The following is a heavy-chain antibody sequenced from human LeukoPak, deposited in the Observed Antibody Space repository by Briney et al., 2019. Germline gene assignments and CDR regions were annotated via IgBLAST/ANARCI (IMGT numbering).Heavy chain of an antibody. V-gene: IGHV3-53*05. CDR1: GLTVSSNY. CDR2: LFSGGTT. Sequence: GGFLRVSCAASGLTVSSNYMSWVRQAPGKGLEWVSVLFSGGTTYYADSVKGRFAISRDNSKNTLYLQMNGLRAEDTAVYYCARGGDGYNYAFDMWGQGTMVTVSS. CDR3: ARGGDGYNYAFDM. D-gene: IGHD5-24*01. J-gene: IGHJ3*02.